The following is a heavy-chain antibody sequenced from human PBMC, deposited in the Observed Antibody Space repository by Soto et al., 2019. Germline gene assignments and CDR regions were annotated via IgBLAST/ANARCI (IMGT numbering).Heavy chain of an antibody. Sequence: GGSLRLSCAASGFAVSSNYMSWVRQAPGKGLDWVSIIYSGGRTYYADSMKGRYTISRDSSKKTLYVEMNSLRAEETADYYRARGPSASGPLDYWGQGTLVTVSS. CDR3: ARGPSASGPLDY. CDR2: IYSGGRT. D-gene: IGHD3-10*01. CDR1: GFAVSSNY. V-gene: IGHV3-66*01. J-gene: IGHJ4*02.